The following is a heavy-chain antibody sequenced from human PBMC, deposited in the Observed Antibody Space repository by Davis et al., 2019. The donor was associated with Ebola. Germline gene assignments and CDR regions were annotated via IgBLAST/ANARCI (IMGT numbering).Heavy chain of an antibody. CDR3: AKGSYYDNSRDAFDI. V-gene: IGHV3-30*18. J-gene: IGHJ3*02. Sequence: GGSLRLSCAASGFTFSSYGMHWVRQAPGKGLEWVAVISYDGSNKYYADSVKGRFTISRDNSKNTLYLQMNSPRAEDTAVYYCAKGSYYDNSRDAFDIWGQGTMVTVSS. CDR1: GFTFSSYG. D-gene: IGHD3-22*01. CDR2: ISYDGSNK.